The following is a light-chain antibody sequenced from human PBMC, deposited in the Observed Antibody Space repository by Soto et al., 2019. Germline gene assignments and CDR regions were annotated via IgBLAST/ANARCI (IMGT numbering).Light chain of an antibody. J-gene: IGKJ1*01. CDR1: QSVSSRY. CDR2: GAI. V-gene: IGKV3-20*01. Sequence: EIVLTQSPGTLSLSPGERATLSCRASQSVSSRYLAWYQQKAGQAPRLVIYGAISNATGIQERFSGSGSGTDFTLTISSLEPDESAVSYCQQYGNSPRTFGQGTKVDIK. CDR3: QQYGNSPRT.